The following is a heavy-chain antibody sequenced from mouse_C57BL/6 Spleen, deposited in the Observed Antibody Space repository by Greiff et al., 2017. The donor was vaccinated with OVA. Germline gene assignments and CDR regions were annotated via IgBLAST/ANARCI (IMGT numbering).Heavy chain of an antibody. CDR1: GYTFTEYT. J-gene: IGHJ2*01. Sequence: QVQLQQSGAELVKPGASVKLSCKASGYTFTEYTIHWVKQRSGQGLEWIGWFYPGSGSIKYNEKFKDKATLTADKSSSTVYMELRRLTSEDSAVDSGARHERDDGYYSYYFDYWGQGTTLTVSS. CDR3: ARHERDDGYYSYYFDY. V-gene: IGHV1-62-2*01. CDR2: FYPGSGSI. D-gene: IGHD2-3*01.